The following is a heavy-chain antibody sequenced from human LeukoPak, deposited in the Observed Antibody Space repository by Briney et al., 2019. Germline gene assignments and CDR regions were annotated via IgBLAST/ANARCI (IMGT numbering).Heavy chain of an antibody. V-gene: IGHV7-4-1*02. CDR2: INTNTGNP. Sequence: ASVKVSCKASGYTFTTYAMNWVRQAPGQGLEWMGGINTNTGNPTYAQGFTGRFVFSLDTSVSTAYLQISSLKAADTAVYYCARDGSYSPRCWFDPWGQGTLVTVSS. CDR1: GYTFTTYA. J-gene: IGHJ5*02. D-gene: IGHD1-26*01. CDR3: ARDGSYSPRCWFDP.